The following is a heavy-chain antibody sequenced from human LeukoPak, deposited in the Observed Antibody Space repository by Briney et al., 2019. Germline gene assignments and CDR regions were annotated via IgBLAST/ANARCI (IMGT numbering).Heavy chain of an antibody. CDR3: AMWESIDAFDI. CDR1: GGSISSYY. Sequence: PSETLSLTCTVSGGSISSYYWSWIRQPPGKGLEWIGYIYYSGSTNYNPSLKSRVTISVDTSKNQFSLKLSSVTAADTAVYYCAMWESIDAFDIWGQGTMVTVSS. V-gene: IGHV4-59*01. CDR2: IYYSGST. J-gene: IGHJ3*02. D-gene: IGHD1-26*01.